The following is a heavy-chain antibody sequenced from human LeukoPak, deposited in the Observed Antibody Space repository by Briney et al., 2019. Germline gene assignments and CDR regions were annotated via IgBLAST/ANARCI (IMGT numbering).Heavy chain of an antibody. D-gene: IGHD2-15*01. Sequence: PSETLSLTCTVSGGSISSGGHYWSWIRQHPGKGLEWIGHVYFSGTTHYNPSLVSRVTISVDASKNQFSLKLSSVTAADTAVYYCAREDYCGGGSCYSGYFQHWGQGTLVTVSS. CDR1: GGSISSGGHY. CDR2: VYFSGTT. CDR3: AREDYCGGGSCYSGYFQH. J-gene: IGHJ1*01. V-gene: IGHV4-31*03.